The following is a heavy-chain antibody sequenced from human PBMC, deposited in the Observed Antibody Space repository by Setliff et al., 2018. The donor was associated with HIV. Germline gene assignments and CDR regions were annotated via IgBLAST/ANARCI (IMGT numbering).Heavy chain of an antibody. CDR3: ARVYYDLLTAEAANFDY. CDR2: ISGRGGST. V-gene: IGHV3-23*01. D-gene: IGHD3-9*01. J-gene: IGHJ4*02. Sequence: GGSLRLSCAASGFTFSSYAMSWVRQAPGKGLEWVSAISGRGGSTYYADSVKGRFIISRDNARNSLHLQMNSLRVEDTAVYYCARVYYDLLTAEAANFDYWGQGTLVTVSS. CDR1: GFTFSSYA.